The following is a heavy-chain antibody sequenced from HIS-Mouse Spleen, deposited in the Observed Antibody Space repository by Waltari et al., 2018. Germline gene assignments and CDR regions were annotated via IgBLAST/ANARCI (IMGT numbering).Heavy chain of an antibody. CDR3: ARIAEGYSSGWYAFDY. CDR2: IDWDDDK. D-gene: IGHD6-19*01. J-gene: IGHJ4*02. Sequence: QVTLRESGPALVKPTQTLTLACTFSGFSLSTSGMCVSWIRQPPGRALECLARIDWDDDKYYSTSQKTRLTISQDTSKNQVVLTMANIDPVDKATYYCARIAEGYSSGWYAFDYWGQGTLVTVSS. CDR1: GFSLSTSGMC. V-gene: IGHV2-70*15.